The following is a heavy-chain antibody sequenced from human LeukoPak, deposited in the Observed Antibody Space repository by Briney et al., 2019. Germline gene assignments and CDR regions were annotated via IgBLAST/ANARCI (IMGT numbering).Heavy chain of an antibody. D-gene: IGHD4-17*01. J-gene: IGHJ5*02. CDR1: GGSISSYY. CDR3: ARARPAEHLDYDGNWFDP. CDR2: IYYSGST. Sequence: SETLSLTCTVSGGSISSYYWSWIRQPPGKGLEWIGYIYYSGSTNYNPSLKSRVTISVDTSKNQFSLKLSPVTAADTAVYYCARARPAEHLDYDGNWFDPWGQGTLVTVSS. V-gene: IGHV4-59*01.